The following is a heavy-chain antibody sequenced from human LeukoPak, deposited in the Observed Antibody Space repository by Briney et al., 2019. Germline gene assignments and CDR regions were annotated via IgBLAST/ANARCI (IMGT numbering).Heavy chain of an antibody. J-gene: IGHJ3*01. V-gene: IGHV1-18*01. CDR2: ISAYNGNT. Sequence: ASVKVSCKASGYTFTTYYISWVRQAPGQGLEWMGWISAYNGNTNYAQKFQGRVTMTTDTSTSTAYMELRNLRSDDTAVYYCAREEGAPIAAANVWGLGTMVTVSS. CDR3: AREEGAPIAAANV. D-gene: IGHD6-13*01. CDR1: GYTFTTYY.